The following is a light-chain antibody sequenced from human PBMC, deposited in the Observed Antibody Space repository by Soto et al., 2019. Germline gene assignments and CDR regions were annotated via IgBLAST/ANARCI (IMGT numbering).Light chain of an antibody. Sequence: DIQMTQSPSTLSASVGERVTITCRAGQSVSSWLAWYQQKPGKAPKLLIYKASTLESGVPSRFSGRGSGTEFTLTISCLQPDDFGTYYCQQYNTYFRTFGQGTKVDIK. J-gene: IGKJ1*01. CDR3: QQYNTYFRT. CDR2: KAS. CDR1: QSVSSW. V-gene: IGKV1-5*03.